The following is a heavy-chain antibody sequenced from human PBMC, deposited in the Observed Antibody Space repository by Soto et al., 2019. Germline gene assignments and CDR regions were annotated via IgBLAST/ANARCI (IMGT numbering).Heavy chain of an antibody. CDR3: ARPLAAADDY. D-gene: IGHD6-13*01. CDR1: GYSFTSYW. V-gene: IGHV5-51*01. Sequence: GEPLKISRKGSGYSFTSYWIGWVRQMPGKGLEWMGITYPGDPDTRYSPSFQGQVTISADKSISTAYLQWSSLKASDTAMYYCARPLAAADDYWGQGTLVTVSS. J-gene: IGHJ4*02. CDR2: TYPGDPDT.